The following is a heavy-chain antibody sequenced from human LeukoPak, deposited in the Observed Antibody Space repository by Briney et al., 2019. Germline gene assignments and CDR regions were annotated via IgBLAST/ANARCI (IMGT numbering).Heavy chain of an antibody. J-gene: IGHJ5*02. V-gene: IGHV1-69*06. CDR3: ATGEVRGYSYGIPWFDP. D-gene: IGHD5-18*01. CDR2: IIPIFGTA. Sequence: SVKVSCKASGGTFSSYAISWVRQAPGQGLEWMGGIIPIFGTANYAQKFQGRVTITADKSTSTAYMELSSLRSEDTAVYYCATGEVRGYSYGIPWFDPWDQGTLVTVSS. CDR1: GGTFSSYA.